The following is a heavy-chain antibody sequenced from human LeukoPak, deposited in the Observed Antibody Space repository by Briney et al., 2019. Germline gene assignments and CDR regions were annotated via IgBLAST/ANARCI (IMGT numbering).Heavy chain of an antibody. V-gene: IGHV1-2*04. CDR1: GYTFTGYY. D-gene: IGHD4-17*01. Sequence: GASVKVSCKASGYTFTGYYMHWVRQAPGQGLEWMGRINPNSGGTNYAQKFQGWVTMTRDTSISTAYMELSRLRSDDTAVYYCARDFSPHYGDYVYNWFDPWGQGTLVTVSS. J-gene: IGHJ5*02. CDR2: INPNSGGT. CDR3: ARDFSPHYGDYVYNWFDP.